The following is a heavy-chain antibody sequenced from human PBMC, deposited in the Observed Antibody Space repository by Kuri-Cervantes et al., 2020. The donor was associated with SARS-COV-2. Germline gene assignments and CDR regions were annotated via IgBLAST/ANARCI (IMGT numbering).Heavy chain of an antibody. CDR3: STDIRAVTTSFKYYFDY. CDR2: FDPEDGET. D-gene: IGHD4-17*01. V-gene: IGHV1-24*01. J-gene: IGHJ4*02. Sequence: AAVKDSCKVSGYTLTELSMHWVRQAPGKGLEWVGGFDPEDGETIYAQKFQGRVTITDDTSTDKAYMELNILRSEDTAVYYCSTDIRAVTTSFKYYFDYWGQGTLVTVSS. CDR1: GYTLTELS.